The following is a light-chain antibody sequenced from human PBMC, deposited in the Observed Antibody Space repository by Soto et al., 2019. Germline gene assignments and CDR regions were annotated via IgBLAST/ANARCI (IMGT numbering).Light chain of an antibody. CDR3: QQGNSFPSIT. J-gene: IGKJ5*01. Sequence: DIHMTQSPSSVAASLGERVTITCRASHGISRWLAWYQQKPGEAPKLLIYAASTLQSGVPSRFSGIGSGTDFPLTIHSLQTEDFAPYYGQQGNSFPSITYRQGTRLEIK. CDR2: AAS. V-gene: IGKV1-12*02. CDR1: HGISRW.